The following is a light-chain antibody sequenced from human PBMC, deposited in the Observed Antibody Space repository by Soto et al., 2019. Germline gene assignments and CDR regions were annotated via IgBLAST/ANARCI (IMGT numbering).Light chain of an antibody. CDR2: GAS. J-gene: IGKJ2*01. Sequence: EIVMTQSPATLSVSPGERGTLSCRASQSVNSNLAWYQQKPGQAPRLLIDGASTRATGIPARFSGSGSGTEFTLTISSLQSEDFAVYYCQQYNNWPYTFGQGTKVEIK. CDR3: QQYNNWPYT. V-gene: IGKV3D-15*01. CDR1: QSVNSN.